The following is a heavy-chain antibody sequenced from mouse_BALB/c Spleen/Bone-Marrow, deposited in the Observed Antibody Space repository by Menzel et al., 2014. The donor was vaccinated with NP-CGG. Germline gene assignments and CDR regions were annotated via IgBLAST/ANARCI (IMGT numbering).Heavy chain of an antibody. CDR3: ARRVTAANY. CDR1: GYTFSSYW. D-gene: IGHD1-2*01. V-gene: IGHV1-9*01. J-gene: IGHJ2*01. CDR2: ILPGSGST. Sequence: QVQLQQSGAELMKPGASVKISCKATGYTFSSYWIEWVKQRPGHGLEWIGEILPGSGSTNYNEKFKGKATFTADTSSNTAYRQLSSLTSEDAAVYYGARRVTAANYWGQGTALTVSS.